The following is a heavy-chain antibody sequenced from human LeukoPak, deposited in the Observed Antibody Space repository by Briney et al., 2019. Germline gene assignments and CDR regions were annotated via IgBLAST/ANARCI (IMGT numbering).Heavy chain of an antibody. CDR1: GGSFSEYS. CDR2: IHYTGVT. CDR3: ARGNILTGYCFDF. V-gene: IGHV4-34*01. D-gene: IGHD3-9*01. J-gene: IGHJ4*02. Sequence: SGTLSLTCAVYGGSFSEYSWSWIRQTPGRGLEWVGEIHYTGVTSYNPSLKSRATISTDTSKNQFSLRLSSVTAADTAVYYCARGNILTGYCFDFWGQGALVTVSS.